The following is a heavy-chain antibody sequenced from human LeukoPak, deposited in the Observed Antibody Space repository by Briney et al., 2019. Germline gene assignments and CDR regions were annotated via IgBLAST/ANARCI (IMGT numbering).Heavy chain of an antibody. D-gene: IGHD6-13*01. Sequence: SETLSLTCTVSGGSIRGSISSGGYYWSWIRQHPGKGLEWIGHIYYSGSTYYNPSLKSRVTISVDTSKNQFSLTLRSVTAADTAVYYCARHFSGAAAPLPFDYWGQGTLVTVSS. J-gene: IGHJ4*02. CDR3: ARHFSGAAAPLPFDY. V-gene: IGHV4-31*03. CDR1: GGSIRGSISSGGYY. CDR2: IYYSGST.